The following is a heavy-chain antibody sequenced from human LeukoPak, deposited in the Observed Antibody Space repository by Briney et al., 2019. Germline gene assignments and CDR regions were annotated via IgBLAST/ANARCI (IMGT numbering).Heavy chain of an antibody. CDR3: AKDGAANSYWYFDL. D-gene: IGHD4/OR15-4a*01. Sequence: GGSLRLSCAASQFTFSNYVMHWVRQAPGKGLEWVAVIAHDGNNKLYSDSVKGRFAISRDNSKNTLYLQMSSLSAEDTAVYFCAKDGAANSYWYFDLWGRGTLVTVSS. J-gene: IGHJ2*01. CDR2: IAHDGNNK. CDR1: QFTFSNYV. V-gene: IGHV3-30*09.